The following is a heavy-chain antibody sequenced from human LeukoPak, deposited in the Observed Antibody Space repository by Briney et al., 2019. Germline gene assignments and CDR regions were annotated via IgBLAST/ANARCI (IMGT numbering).Heavy chain of an antibody. CDR3: AAFAMDRGDYFFDY. CDR2: INHRGST. V-gene: IGHV4-34*01. D-gene: IGHD3-10*01. Sequence: SETLSLTCALYGGSFSDYSYNWIRQPPGKGLEWIGEINHRGSTSSSPSLRSRTTISIDTSQNQFSLKLNSVTAADTAVYYCAAFAMDRGDYFFDYWGQGALVTVSS. J-gene: IGHJ4*02. CDR1: GGSFSDYS.